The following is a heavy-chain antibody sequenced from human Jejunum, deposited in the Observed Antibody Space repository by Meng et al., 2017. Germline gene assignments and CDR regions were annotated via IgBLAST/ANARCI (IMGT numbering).Heavy chain of an antibody. D-gene: IGHD5-12*01. CDR1: GDSISSTNW. CDR3: ARGVGDIRVGFDY. V-gene: IGHV4-4*02. CDR2: IYHSGRT. Sequence: QGHLTGAGPGLVKPSGTLSLTCEVSGDSISSTNWWDWLRQPPGKGLEWIGEIYHSGRTNFNPSLESRVTISVDESKNQFSLTLNSVTAADTAVYYCARGVGDIRVGFDYWGQGILVTVSS. J-gene: IGHJ4*02.